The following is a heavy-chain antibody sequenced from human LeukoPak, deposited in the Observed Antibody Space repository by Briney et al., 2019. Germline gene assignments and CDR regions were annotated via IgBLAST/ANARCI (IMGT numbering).Heavy chain of an antibody. J-gene: IGHJ4*02. D-gene: IGHD1-14*01. Sequence: SETLSLTCTVSGGSISSSYWTWIRQPAGKGLEWIGYIHYSGSTNCNPSLKSRVTISLDTSKNQFSLKLTSVTAADTAVYYCSRAVTGFNIPGAYWGQGTLVTVSS. CDR2: IHYSGST. CDR1: GGSISSSY. V-gene: IGHV4-59*01. CDR3: SRAVTGFNIPGAY.